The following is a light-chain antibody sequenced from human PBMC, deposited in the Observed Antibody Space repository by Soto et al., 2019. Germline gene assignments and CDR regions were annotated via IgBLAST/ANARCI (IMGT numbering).Light chain of an antibody. CDR1: QSVTSN. Sequence: EIVMTQSPATLSVSPGERATLSCRASQSVTSNVIWFQQKPGQAPRLLIYGASTSATGIPARFSGSGSGTEFTLTISSLQSEDFAVYYCQQYNIWPRTFGPGTKVDIK. CDR3: QQYNIWPRT. V-gene: IGKV3-15*01. J-gene: IGKJ3*01. CDR2: GAS.